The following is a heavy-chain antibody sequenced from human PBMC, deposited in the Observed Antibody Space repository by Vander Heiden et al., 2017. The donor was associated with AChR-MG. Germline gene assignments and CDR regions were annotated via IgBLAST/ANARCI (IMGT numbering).Heavy chain of an antibody. Sequence: EVQLVESGGGLVQPGGSLKLSCAASGFTFSGSAMHWVRQASGKGLEWVGRIRSKANSYATAYAASVKGRFTISRDDSKNTAYLQMNSLKTEDTAVYYCFMGWPWIFVVWGQGTTVTVSS. D-gene: IGHD2-2*03. J-gene: IGHJ6*02. V-gene: IGHV3-73*02. CDR3: FMGWPWIFVV. CDR1: GFTFSGSA. CDR2: IRSKANSYAT.